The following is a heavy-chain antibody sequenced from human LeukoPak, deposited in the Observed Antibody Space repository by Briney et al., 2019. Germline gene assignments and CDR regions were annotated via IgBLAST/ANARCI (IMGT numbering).Heavy chain of an antibody. CDR3: ARVKASSTSWTFDQ. D-gene: IGHD2-2*01. CDR1: GGSTNSYY. J-gene: IGHJ4*02. CDR2: IYSSGGT. Sequence: SETLSLTCSVSGGSTNSYYWSWIRQSGGKGLERIGRIYSSGGTVYNPSLNSRLTMSIDTSKNQFSLTLKSVTATDTAVYYCARVKASSTSWTFDQWGQGALVTVSS. V-gene: IGHV4-4*07.